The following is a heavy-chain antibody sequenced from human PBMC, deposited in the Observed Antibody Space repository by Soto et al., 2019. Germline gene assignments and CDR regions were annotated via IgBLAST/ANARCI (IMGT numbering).Heavy chain of an antibody. CDR1: GGTFSSYA. CDR2: IIPIFGTA. V-gene: IGHV1-69*01. CDR3: GGGGTKYSYGYFFDY. J-gene: IGHJ4*02. Sequence: QVQLVQSGAEVKKPGSSVKVSCKASGGTFSSYAISWVRQAPGQGLEWMGGIIPIFGTANYEKKFQGRVTLTADESTSTAYRELSSLRFEDRAVYDCGGGGTKYSYGYFFDYWGQGTLVTVSS. D-gene: IGHD5-18*01.